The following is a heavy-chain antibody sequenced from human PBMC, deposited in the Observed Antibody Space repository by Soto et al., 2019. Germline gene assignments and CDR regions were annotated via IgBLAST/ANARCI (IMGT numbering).Heavy chain of an antibody. Sequence: ELLSLTSADSGGSISSSSWSSWLHQPPVKGLEWIGEIYHTGNTNYNPYLESRVTISVDTSKNQFSLKLSSVTAGDTAVYYCARFTRVGTGTKKDYYGMDVWGQGTTVTVSS. V-gene: IGHV4-4*02. J-gene: IGHJ6*02. CDR2: IYHTGNT. D-gene: IGHD1-7*01. CDR3: ARFTRVGTGTKKDYYGMDV. CDR1: GGSISSSSW.